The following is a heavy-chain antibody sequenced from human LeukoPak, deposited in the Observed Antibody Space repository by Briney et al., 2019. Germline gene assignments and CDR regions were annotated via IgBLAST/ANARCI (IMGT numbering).Heavy chain of an antibody. V-gene: IGHV4-61*01. Sequence: SEPLSLTCTVSGGSFSSSNYYWSWIRQPPGKGLEWLGYIYYNGSTNYNPSLKSRVTISVDTSKNQFSLKLSSVTAADTAVYYCARGGNYWPQWWFDPWGRGTLVSVSS. CDR3: ARGGNYWPQWWFDP. CDR2: IYYNGST. J-gene: IGHJ5*02. D-gene: IGHD1-26*01. CDR1: GGSFSSSNYY.